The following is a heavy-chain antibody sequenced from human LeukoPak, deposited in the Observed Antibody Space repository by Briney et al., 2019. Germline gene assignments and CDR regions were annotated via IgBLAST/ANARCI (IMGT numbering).Heavy chain of an antibody. CDR1: GGSFSGYY. D-gene: IGHD6-13*01. V-gene: IGHV4-34*01. Sequence: SETLSLTCAVYGGSFSGYYWSWLRQPPGKGLEWIGEIKHSGSANYNPSLKSRVTISVDTSKNQFSLKLSSVTAADTAVYYCARSRPIAALDYWGQGTLVTGSS. CDR2: IKHSGSA. J-gene: IGHJ4*02. CDR3: ARSRPIAALDY.